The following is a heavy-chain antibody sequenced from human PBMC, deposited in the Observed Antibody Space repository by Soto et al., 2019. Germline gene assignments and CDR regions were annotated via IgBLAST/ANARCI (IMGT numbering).Heavy chain of an antibody. CDR2: INAGNGNT. Sequence: QVQLVQSGAEVKKPGASVKVSCKASGYTFTSYAMHWVRQAPGQRLEWMGWINAGNGNTKYSQKFQGRVTITRDTSASTAYMELRRLRSEDTAVYYCARSIVVVTAADYWGQGTLVTVSS. V-gene: IGHV1-3*01. CDR1: GYTFTSYA. CDR3: ARSIVVVTAADY. J-gene: IGHJ4*02. D-gene: IGHD2-21*02.